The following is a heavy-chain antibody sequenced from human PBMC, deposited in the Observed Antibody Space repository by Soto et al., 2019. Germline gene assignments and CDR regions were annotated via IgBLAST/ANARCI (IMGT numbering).Heavy chain of an antibody. CDR3: ARGFSLGSSLDY. J-gene: IGHJ4*02. D-gene: IGHD6-13*01. CDR2: INPNSGGT. CDR1: GYTFTGYY. V-gene: IGHV1-2*04. Sequence: QVQLVQSGAEVQKPGASVKVSCTASGYTFTGYYRHWLRQAPGQGLAWRGWINPNSGGTNYAQKFQGWVTMTSDTSINTAYMELSRLRSDDTAVYYCARGFSLGSSLDYWGQGTMVTVSS.